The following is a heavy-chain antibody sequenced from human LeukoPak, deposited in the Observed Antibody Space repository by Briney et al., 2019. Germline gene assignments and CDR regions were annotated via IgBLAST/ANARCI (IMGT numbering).Heavy chain of an antibody. CDR2: IGSSSSGYT. V-gene: IGHV3-11*05. Sequence: PGGSLRLSCAASGFTFSGYYMSWIRQAPGKGLEWGSCIGSSSSGYTNYADSVKGRFTISRDNAKNSLYLQMDGLRAEDTAVYYCARDRGAVAATWFDYWGQGTLVTVSS. CDR1: GFTFSGYY. D-gene: IGHD6-19*01. CDR3: ARDRGAVAATWFDY. J-gene: IGHJ4*02.